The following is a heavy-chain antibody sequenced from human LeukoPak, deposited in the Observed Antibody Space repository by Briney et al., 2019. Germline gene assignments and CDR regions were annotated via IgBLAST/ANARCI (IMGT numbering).Heavy chain of an antibody. D-gene: IGHD2-15*01. Sequence: PGGSLRLSCTISEFSFSMNWVRQAPGKGLEWVSYISTTSVTKHYADSVQGRFTVSRDNTKNSLYLQMNSLRAEDTAVYFCARDGRQVGSVLDYWGQGILVTVSS. CDR3: ARDGRQVGSVLDY. V-gene: IGHV3-48*04. J-gene: IGHJ4*02. CDR1: EFSFS. CDR2: ISTTSVTK.